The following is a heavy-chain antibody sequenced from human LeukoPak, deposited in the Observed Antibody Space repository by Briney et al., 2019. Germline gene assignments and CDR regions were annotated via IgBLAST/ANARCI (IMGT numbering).Heavy chain of an antibody. V-gene: IGHV4-59*01. Sequence: SETLSLTCTVSGGSISSYYWSWIRQPPGKGLEWIGYIYHSGSTKYNPSLKSRVTISVDTSQNQFSLKLSSVTAADTAVYYCARDGYSGSDALWGQGTLVTVSS. CDR1: GGSISSYY. CDR2: IYHSGST. J-gene: IGHJ4*02. CDR3: ARDGYSGSDAL. D-gene: IGHD5-12*01.